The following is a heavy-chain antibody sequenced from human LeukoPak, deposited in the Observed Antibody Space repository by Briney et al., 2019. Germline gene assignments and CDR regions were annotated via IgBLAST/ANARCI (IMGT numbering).Heavy chain of an antibody. Sequence: GGSLRLSCAASGFTFSYYGMHWVRQAPGKGLEWVAVISYDGSNRYFADSVKGRFTISRDNSENTLYLRMNSLRAEDTAVYYCAKAELAYCATDCYSDFDYWGQGTLVTVSP. CDR2: ISYDGSNR. J-gene: IGHJ4*02. D-gene: IGHD2-21*02. V-gene: IGHV3-30*18. CDR1: GFTFSYYG. CDR3: AKAELAYCATDCYSDFDY.